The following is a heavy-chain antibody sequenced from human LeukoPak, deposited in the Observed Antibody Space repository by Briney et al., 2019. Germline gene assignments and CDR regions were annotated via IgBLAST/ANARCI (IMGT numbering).Heavy chain of an antibody. CDR1: GGSISSYY. CDR3: AGDDYYGSGTYFDY. CDR2: IYTSGST. V-gene: IGHV4-4*07. Sequence: SETLSLTCTVSGGSISSYYWSWIRQPAGKGLEWIGRIYTSGSTNYNPSLKSRVTMSVDTSKNQFSLKLSSVTAADTAVYYCAGDDYYGSGTYFDYWGQGTLVTVSS. D-gene: IGHD3-10*01. J-gene: IGHJ4*02.